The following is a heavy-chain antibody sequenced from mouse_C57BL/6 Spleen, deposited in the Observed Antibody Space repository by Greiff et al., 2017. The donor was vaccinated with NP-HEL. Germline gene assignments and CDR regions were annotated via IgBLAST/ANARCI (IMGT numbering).Heavy chain of an antibody. J-gene: IGHJ3*01. Sequence: EVQLQQSVAELVRPGASVKLSCTASGFNIKNTYMPWVKQRPEQGLEWIGRLDPANGNTKYAPKFQGKATITADTSSNTAYLQLSSRTSDDTAIYYCARGWFAYWGQGTLVTVSA. V-gene: IGHV14-3*01. CDR3: ARGWFAY. CDR1: GFNIKNTY. CDR2: LDPANGNT.